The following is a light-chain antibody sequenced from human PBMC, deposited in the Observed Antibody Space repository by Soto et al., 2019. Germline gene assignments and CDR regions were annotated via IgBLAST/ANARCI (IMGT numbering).Light chain of an antibody. CDR1: QSVSSSY. CDR2: GAS. V-gene: IGKV3-20*01. Sequence: EIVLTQSPGTLSLSPGERATLSCRASQSVSSSYLAWYQQKPGQAPRLLIYGASSRATGIPDRFSGSGSGTDCTLTISRLEPEDFAVYYCQQYGSSPYTFGQGTKLESK. J-gene: IGKJ2*01. CDR3: QQYGSSPYT.